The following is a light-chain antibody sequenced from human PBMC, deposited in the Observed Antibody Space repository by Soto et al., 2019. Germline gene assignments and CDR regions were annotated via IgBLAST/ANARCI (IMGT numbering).Light chain of an antibody. J-gene: IGLJ1*01. Sequence: QSALTQPRSVSGSPGQSVTISCTGTSSDVGGYNYVSWYQQHPGKAPKLMIYDVSKRPPGVPDRFSGSKSGNTASLTISGLQAEDEADSYCCSYAGSYPYVFGTGTKLPVL. V-gene: IGLV2-11*01. CDR1: SSDVGGYNY. CDR3: CSYAGSYPYV. CDR2: DVS.